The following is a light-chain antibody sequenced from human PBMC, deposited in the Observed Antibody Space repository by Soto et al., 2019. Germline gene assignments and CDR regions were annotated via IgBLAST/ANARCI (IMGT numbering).Light chain of an antibody. V-gene: IGKV3-20*01. Sequence: EIVLTQSPGTLSLSPGERATLSCRASQSVSSSYLAWYQQKPGQALMLLIYGASSSATGIPDRFSGSGSGTDSTLTISRLEPEAFAVYYCQQYGSSPRTFGQGTKVDIK. CDR3: QQYGSSPRT. CDR1: QSVSSSY. CDR2: GAS. J-gene: IGKJ1*01.